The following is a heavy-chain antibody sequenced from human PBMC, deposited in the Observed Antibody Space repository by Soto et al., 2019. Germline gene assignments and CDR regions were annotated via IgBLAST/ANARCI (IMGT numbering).Heavy chain of an antibody. CDR1: GYTFTGYY. V-gene: IGHV1-2*04. Sequence: QVQLVQSGAEVKKPGASVKVSCKASGYTFTGYYMHWVRQAPGQGLEWMGWINANSGGTNYAQKFQGWVTMTRDTSTSTAYMGLSRLRSDDTTVYYCARDGGVGTVTNIDCYYGMDVWGQGTTVTVSS. D-gene: IGHD3-16*01. CDR2: INANSGGT. J-gene: IGHJ6*02. CDR3: ARDGGVGTVTNIDCYYGMDV.